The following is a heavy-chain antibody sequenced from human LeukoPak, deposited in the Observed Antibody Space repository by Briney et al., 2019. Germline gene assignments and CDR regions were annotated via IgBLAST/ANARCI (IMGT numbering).Heavy chain of an antibody. CDR1: GFTFGRYA. CDR2: ISYDGSNK. J-gene: IGHJ4*02. CDR3: AREEDYGDFY. D-gene: IGHD4-17*01. V-gene: IGHV3-30-3*01. Sequence: GGSLRLSCAASGFTFGRYAMHWVRQAPGKGLEWVAVISYDGSNKYYADSVKGRFTISRDNSKNTLYLQMNSLRAEDTAVYYCAREEDYGDFYWGQGTLVTVSS.